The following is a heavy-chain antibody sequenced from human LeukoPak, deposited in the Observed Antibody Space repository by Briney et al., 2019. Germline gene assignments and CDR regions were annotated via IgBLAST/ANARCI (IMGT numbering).Heavy chain of an antibody. V-gene: IGHV3-48*03. CDR1: GFTFSSYE. Sequence: GGSLRLSCAASGFTFSSYEMNWVRQAPGKGLEWASYISSSGSTLYYADSLKGRFTISRDNAKNSLYLQMNSLRAEDTAVYYCAKSTIVGATVDAFDIWGQGTMVTVSS. D-gene: IGHD1-26*01. CDR2: ISSSGSTL. CDR3: AKSTIVGATVDAFDI. J-gene: IGHJ3*02.